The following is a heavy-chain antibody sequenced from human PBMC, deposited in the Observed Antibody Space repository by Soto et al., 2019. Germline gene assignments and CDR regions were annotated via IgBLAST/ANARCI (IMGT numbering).Heavy chain of an antibody. V-gene: IGHV1-18*01. Sequence: ASVKVSCKASGYTSTSYGISWVRQAPGQGLEWMGWISAYNGNTNYAQKLQGRVTMTTDTSTSTAYMELRSLRSDDTAVYYCAREGYCTNGVCLYYFDYWGQGTLVTVSS. CDR1: GYTSTSYG. CDR2: ISAYNGNT. J-gene: IGHJ4*02. CDR3: AREGYCTNGVCLYYFDY. D-gene: IGHD2-8*01.